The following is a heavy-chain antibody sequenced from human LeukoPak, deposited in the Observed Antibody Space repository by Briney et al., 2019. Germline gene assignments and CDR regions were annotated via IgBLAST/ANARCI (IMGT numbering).Heavy chain of an antibody. D-gene: IGHD3-10*01. V-gene: IGHV3-11*04. J-gene: IGHJ4*02. Sequence: GGSLRLSCAAPGFTFSDYYMSWIRQAPGKGLEWVSYISSSGSTIYYADSVKGRFTISRDNAKNSLYLQMNSLRAEDTAVYYCARVDLSYYGSGSHDYWGQGTLVTVSS. CDR2: ISSSGSTI. CDR3: ARVDLSYYGSGSHDY. CDR1: GFTFSDYY.